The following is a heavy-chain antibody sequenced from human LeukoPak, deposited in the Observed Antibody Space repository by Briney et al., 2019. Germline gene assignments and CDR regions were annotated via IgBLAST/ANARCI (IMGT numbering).Heavy chain of an antibody. CDR2: IYTSGST. D-gene: IGHD3-22*01. CDR1: GGSISSYY. CDR3: ARDAYYYDSSGYSPYFDY. V-gene: IGHV4-4*07. J-gene: IGHJ4*02. Sequence: SETLSLTCTVSGGSISSYYWSWIRQPAGKGLEWIGRIYTSGSTNYNPSLKSRVTMSVDTSKNQFSLKLSSVTAADTAVYYCARDAYYYDSSGYSPYFDYWGQGTLVTVSS.